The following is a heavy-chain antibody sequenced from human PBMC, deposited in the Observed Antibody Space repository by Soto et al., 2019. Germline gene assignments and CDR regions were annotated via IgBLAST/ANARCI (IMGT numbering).Heavy chain of an antibody. CDR1: GLTFGSRA. CDR2: ITDTGGDA. D-gene: IGHD3-10*01. V-gene: IGHV3-23*01. CDR3: ARGSTDSYPGSRIFDF. J-gene: IGHJ4*02. Sequence: GGSLRLSCVASGLTFGSRAITWVRQAPGEGLQWVSTITDTGGDAKYADSVRGRFVISRDNSKKTLYLQMTSLTAEDSAMYYCARGSTDSYPGSRIFDFWGRGTLVTVSS.